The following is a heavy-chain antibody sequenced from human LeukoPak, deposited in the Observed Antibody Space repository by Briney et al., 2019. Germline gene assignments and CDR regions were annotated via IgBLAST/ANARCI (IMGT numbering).Heavy chain of an antibody. CDR2: INSDGSST. V-gene: IGHV3-74*01. J-gene: IGHJ6*03. D-gene: IGHD3-3*01. CDR1: GFTFSSYW. Sequence: GGSLRLSCAASGFTFSSYWMHWVRQAPGKGLVWVSRINSDGSSTSYADSVKGRFTISRDNAKNTLYLQMNSLRAEDTAVYYCARSPQRITIFGVPSGRSYYYMDVWGKGTTATVSS. CDR3: ARSPQRITIFGVPSGRSYYYMDV.